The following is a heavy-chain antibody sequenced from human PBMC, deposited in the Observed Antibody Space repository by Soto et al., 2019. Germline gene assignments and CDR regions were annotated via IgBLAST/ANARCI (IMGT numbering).Heavy chain of an antibody. CDR3: AKLPTGFPNWIDP. CDR2: IYKTGS. D-gene: IGHD2-21*01. J-gene: IGHJ5*02. Sequence: SETLSLTCTVSGDSVSSTPYSWGWFRQPPGKGLGWIGSIYKTGSSYNPSLKSRVTISQDTSQTQFSLKLSSMPAADTAMYYCAKLPTGFPNWIDPWGQGIPVSVSS. V-gene: IGHV4-39*01. CDR1: GDSVSSTPYS.